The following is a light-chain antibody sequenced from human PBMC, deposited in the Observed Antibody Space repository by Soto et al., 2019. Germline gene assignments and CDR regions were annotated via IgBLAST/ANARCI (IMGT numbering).Light chain of an antibody. CDR2: DVS. CDR1: RSDVGAYNY. V-gene: IGLV2-8*01. Sequence: QSALTQPPSASGAPGQSVTISCTGTRSDVGAYNYVSWYQQHPGKAPKLMIYDVSKRPSGVPYRFSGSKSGNAASLTVSGLQGEDEADYYCSSYAGSSWVFGGGTKLTV. J-gene: IGLJ3*02. CDR3: SSYAGSSWV.